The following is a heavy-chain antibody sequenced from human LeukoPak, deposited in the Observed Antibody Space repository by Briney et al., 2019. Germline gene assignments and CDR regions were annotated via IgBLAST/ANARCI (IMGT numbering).Heavy chain of an antibody. CDR2: IKEDGSEK. Sequence: GGSLRLSCASSGFTFSNYWMSWVRQAPGKGLEWVANIKEDGSEKDYVDSVKGRFTISRDNAKNSLYLQMNSLRAEDTAVYYCARDLRLWGQGTLVTVSS. V-gene: IGHV3-7*01. CDR3: ARDLRL. CDR1: GFTFSNYW. J-gene: IGHJ4*02.